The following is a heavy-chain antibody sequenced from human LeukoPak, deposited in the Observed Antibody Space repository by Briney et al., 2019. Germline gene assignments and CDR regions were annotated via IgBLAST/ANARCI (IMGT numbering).Heavy chain of an antibody. Sequence: SETLSLTCSVSDYSISSGYYWGWIRQPPGKGLEWIGSMEWIGSIYHSGSAYYNPSLKSRVTISVDTSKNQFSLKLSSVTAADTAVYYCARGPPKGHDDSSDYYAPACFDYWGQGTLVTVSS. CDR3: ARGPPKGHDDSSDYYAPACFDY. CDR2: IYHSGSA. D-gene: IGHD3-22*01. CDR1: DYSISSGYY. J-gene: IGHJ4*02. V-gene: IGHV4-38-2*02.